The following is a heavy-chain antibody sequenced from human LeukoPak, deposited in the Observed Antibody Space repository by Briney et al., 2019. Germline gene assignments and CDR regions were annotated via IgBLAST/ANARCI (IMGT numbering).Heavy chain of an antibody. J-gene: IGHJ4*02. CDR1: GFTFSVYS. Sequence: GGSLRLSCAASGFTFSVYSMTWVRQAPGKGLEWLANVAQDGSAQNYVDSLEGRFTVSRDNPRNTLYLQMHSLRAEDAAVYYCARVIGGAIDYWGQGTLVTVSS. D-gene: IGHD1-26*01. V-gene: IGHV3-7*01. CDR2: VAQDGSAQ. CDR3: ARVIGGAIDY.